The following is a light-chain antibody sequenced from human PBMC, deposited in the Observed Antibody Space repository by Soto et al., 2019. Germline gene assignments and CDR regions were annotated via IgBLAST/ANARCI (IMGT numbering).Light chain of an antibody. Sequence: QSALTQPASVSGSPGQSITISCTGTSSDVGSYNLVSWYQQHPGKAPKLMIYEGSKRPSGVSNRFSGSKSGNTASLTISGLQAEDEADYYCCSYAGSSVFGTGNKVTVL. CDR3: CSYAGSSV. J-gene: IGLJ1*01. CDR2: EGS. CDR1: SSDVGSYNL. V-gene: IGLV2-23*01.